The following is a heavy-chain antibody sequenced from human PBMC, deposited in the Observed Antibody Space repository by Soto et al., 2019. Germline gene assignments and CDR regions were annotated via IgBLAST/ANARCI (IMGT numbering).Heavy chain of an antibody. CDR3: ARGVILWFGELLSKRGYYYYGMDV. V-gene: IGHV4-34*01. D-gene: IGHD3-10*01. Sequence: SETLSLTCAVYGGSFSGYYWSWIRQPPGKGLEWIGEINHSGSTNYNPSLKSRVTISVDTSKNQFSLKLSSVTAADTAVYYCARGVILWFGELLSKRGYYYYGMDVWGQGTTVTVSS. CDR2: INHSGST. J-gene: IGHJ6*02. CDR1: GGSFSGYY.